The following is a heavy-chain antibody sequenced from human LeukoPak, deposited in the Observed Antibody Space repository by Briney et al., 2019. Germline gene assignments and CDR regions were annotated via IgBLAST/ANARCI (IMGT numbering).Heavy chain of an antibody. J-gene: IGHJ4*02. CDR1: GFTFSNYG. V-gene: IGHV3-30*02. CDR3: AKQQATYYYDSSGYYYEGSCFDY. Sequence: GGSLRLSCAASGFTFSNYGMHWVRQARGKGLEWVTFIRYDGSNKYYTDSVKGRFTISRENSYKTLYLQMNSLRAEDTAVYYCAKQQATYYYDSSGYYYEGSCFDYWGQGTLVTVSS. D-gene: IGHD3-22*01. CDR2: IRYDGSNK.